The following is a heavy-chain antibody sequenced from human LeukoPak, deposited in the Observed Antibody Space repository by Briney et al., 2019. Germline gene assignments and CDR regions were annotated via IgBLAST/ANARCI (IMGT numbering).Heavy chain of an antibody. CDR2: ISFDGTNK. D-gene: IGHD6-19*01. CDR1: GFTFSHYA. Sequence: GGSLRLSCAASGFTFSHYAMHWVRQAPGKGLEWVAVISFDGTNKFYADSVKGRFTISRDKSKNTLYLQMNSLRAEDTAVYYCAKGLAVAGHFDYWGQGTLVTVSS. V-gene: IGHV3-30*04. J-gene: IGHJ4*02. CDR3: AKGLAVAGHFDY.